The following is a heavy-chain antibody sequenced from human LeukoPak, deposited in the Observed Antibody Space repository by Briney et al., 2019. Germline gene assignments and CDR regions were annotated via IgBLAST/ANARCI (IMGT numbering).Heavy chain of an antibody. J-gene: IGHJ5*02. CDR3: ARDQYDILTGPLVGWFDP. V-gene: IGHV1-2*02. CDR1: GYTFTGYC. CDR2: INPNTGDT. D-gene: IGHD3-9*01. Sequence: ASVKVSCKASGYTFTGYCMHWVRQAPGQGLEWMGWINPNTGDTHSAQKFQGRVTMTRDTSISTAYMELSRLRSDDTAVYYCARDQYDILTGPLVGWFDPWGQGTLVTVSS.